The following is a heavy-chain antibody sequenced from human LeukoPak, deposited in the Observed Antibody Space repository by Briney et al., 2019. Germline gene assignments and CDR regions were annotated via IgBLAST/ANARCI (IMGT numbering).Heavy chain of an antibody. Sequence: GGSLRLSCAASGFTFNSYAMIWVRQAPGKGLEWVSPISGSGGGTDYADSVKGRFTISRDNSKNTLYLQMNSLRAEDTAVYYCAKSYCSGGSCYYDYWGQGTLVTVSS. CDR3: AKSYCSGGSCYYDY. J-gene: IGHJ4*02. D-gene: IGHD2-15*01. CDR1: GFTFNSYA. CDR2: ISGSGGGT. V-gene: IGHV3-23*01.